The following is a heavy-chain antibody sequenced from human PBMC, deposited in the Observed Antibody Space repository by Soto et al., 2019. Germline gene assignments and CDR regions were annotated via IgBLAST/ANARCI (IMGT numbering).Heavy chain of an antibody. V-gene: IGHV1-69*01. D-gene: IGHD1-26*01. CDR3: ARDGGRHSGGIDY. CDR2: IIPIFGTA. Sequence: QVQLVQSGAGVRKPGSWVKVSCKASGGTFSSYSINWLRQAPGQGLEWMGEIIPIFGTANYAQKFQGRVTITADESTSTAYMELSSLRSEDTAVYYCARDGGRHSGGIDYWGQGTLVTVSS. J-gene: IGHJ4*02. CDR1: GGTFSSYS.